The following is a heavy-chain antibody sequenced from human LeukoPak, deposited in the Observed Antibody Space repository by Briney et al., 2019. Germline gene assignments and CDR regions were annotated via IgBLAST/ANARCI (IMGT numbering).Heavy chain of an antibody. CDR1: GFTFGDYA. Sequence: GRSLRLSCTASGFTFGDYAMSWVRQAPGKGPEWVGFIRSKAYGGTTEYAPSVKGRFTISRDDSKSIAYLQMNSLKTEDTAVYYCTRDFFGSGYERTGFDYWGQGTLVTVSS. CDR3: TRDFFGSGYERTGFDY. J-gene: IGHJ4*02. V-gene: IGHV3-49*04. D-gene: IGHD5-12*01. CDR2: IRSKAYGGTT.